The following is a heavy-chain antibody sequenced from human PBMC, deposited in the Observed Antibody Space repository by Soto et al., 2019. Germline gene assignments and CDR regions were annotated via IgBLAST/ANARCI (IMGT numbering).Heavy chain of an antibody. V-gene: IGHV3-30-3*01. D-gene: IGHD3-16*02. Sequence: PGGSLRFSCAASGFTFSSYVIYWVRQAPGKGLECVALISHDGSKKHYADSVKGRFTISRDYSNDTFYLQMNSLRDEDTAVFHCVASGLSFDYWGQGTLVTVSS. CDR3: VASGLSFDY. CDR1: GFTFSSYV. CDR2: ISHDGSKK. J-gene: IGHJ4*02.